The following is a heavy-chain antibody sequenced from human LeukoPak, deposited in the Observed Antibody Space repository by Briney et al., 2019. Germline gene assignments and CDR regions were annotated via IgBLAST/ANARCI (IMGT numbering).Heavy chain of an antibody. CDR2: INPSGGST. Sequence: ASVKVSCKASGYTFTSYYMHWVRQAPGQGLEWMGIINPSGGSTSYAQKFQGRVTMTRDTSTSTVYMELSSLRSEETAVYYCARDSGTNWFDPWGQGTLVTVSS. J-gene: IGHJ5*02. CDR3: ARDSGTNWFDP. D-gene: IGHD6-25*01. CDR1: GYTFTSYY. V-gene: IGHV1-46*01.